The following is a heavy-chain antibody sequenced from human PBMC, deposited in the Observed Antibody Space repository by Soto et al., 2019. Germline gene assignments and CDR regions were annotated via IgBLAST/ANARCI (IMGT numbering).Heavy chain of an antibody. CDR2: IYHSGST. Sequence: PSETLSLTCAVSSGSISSSNWWSWVRQPPGKGLEWIGEIYHSGSTNYNPSLKSRVTISVDKSKNQFSLKLSSVTAADTAVYYCARGERTTGTTYGLNYYYYYYMDVWGKGTTVTVSS. V-gene: IGHV4-4*02. CDR3: ARGERTTGTTYGLNYYYYYYMDV. J-gene: IGHJ6*03. D-gene: IGHD1-1*01. CDR1: SGSISSSNW.